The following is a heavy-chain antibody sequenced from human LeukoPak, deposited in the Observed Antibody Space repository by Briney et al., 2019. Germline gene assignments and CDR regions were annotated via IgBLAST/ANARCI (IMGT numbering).Heavy chain of an antibody. D-gene: IGHD6-19*01. Sequence: GGSLRLSCAASGFTFSDYYMSWIRQAPGKGLEWVSYISSSGSTIYYADSVKGRFTISRGNAKNSLYLQMNSLRAEDTAVYYCARETSSGWYVDYWGQGTLVTVSS. J-gene: IGHJ4*02. V-gene: IGHV3-11*04. CDR1: GFTFSDYY. CDR2: ISSSGSTI. CDR3: ARETSSGWYVDY.